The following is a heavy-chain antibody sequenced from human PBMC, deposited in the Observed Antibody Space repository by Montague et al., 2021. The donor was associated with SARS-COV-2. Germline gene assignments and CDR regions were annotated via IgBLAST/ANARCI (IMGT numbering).Heavy chain of an antibody. CDR2: SYLLFKRKN. Sequence: CAISGDSVPVKSPACKSHKHTPQSCLHWHLTSYLLFKRKNDYAVSVKSRITINPDTSKNQFPLQLNSVTPEDTAVYYCARDVRGLRLVWNYYYYYMDVWGRGTTVTVSS. D-gene: IGHD6-19*01. CDR3: ARDVRGLRLVWNYYYYYMDV. CDR1: GDSVPVKSPA. V-gene: IGHV6-1*01. J-gene: IGHJ6*03.